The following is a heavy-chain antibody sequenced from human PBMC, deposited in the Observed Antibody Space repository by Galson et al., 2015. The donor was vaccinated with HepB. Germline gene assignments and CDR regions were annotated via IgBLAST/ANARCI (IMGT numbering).Heavy chain of an antibody. CDR2: ISSSSSTI. V-gene: IGHV3-48*01. CDR3: ARMGFTPSISYEAYGPLPGNYPVNDMATKGSREFDY. CDR1: GFTFSSYS. D-gene: IGHD5-24*01. Sequence: SLRLSCAASGFTFSSYSMNGVRQAPGKGLEWVSYISSSSSTIYYADSVKGRFTISRDNAKNSLYLRMNSLRAEDTAVYYCARMGFTPSISYEAYGPLPGNYPVNDMATKGSREFDYWGQGTLVTVSS. J-gene: IGHJ4*02.